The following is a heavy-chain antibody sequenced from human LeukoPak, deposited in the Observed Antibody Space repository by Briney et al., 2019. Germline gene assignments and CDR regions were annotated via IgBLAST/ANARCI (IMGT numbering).Heavy chain of an antibody. CDR2: IIPILGIA. D-gene: IGHD3-10*01. CDR1: VGTFSSYA. Sequence: SVKVSCKASVGTFSSYAISWVRQAPGQGLEWMGRIIPILGIANYAQKFQGRVTITADKSTSTAYMELSSLRSEDTAVYYCAILYGSGSYNYYFDYWGQGTLVTVSS. CDR3: AILYGSGSYNYYFDY. V-gene: IGHV1-69*04. J-gene: IGHJ4*02.